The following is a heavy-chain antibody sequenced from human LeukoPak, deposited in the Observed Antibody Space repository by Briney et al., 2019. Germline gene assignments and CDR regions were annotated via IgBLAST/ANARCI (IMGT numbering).Heavy chain of an antibody. D-gene: IGHD3-10*02. J-gene: IGHJ3*02. CDR3: ARVLGRDVRSAFDI. CDR1: GGSISSYY. CDR2: IYYSGST. V-gene: IGHV4-59*01. Sequence: SETLSLTCTVPGGSISSYYWSWIRQPPGKGLEWIGYIYYSGSTNYNPSLKSRVTISVDTSKNQFSLKLSSVTAADTAVYYCARVLGRDVRSAFDIWGQGTMVTVSS.